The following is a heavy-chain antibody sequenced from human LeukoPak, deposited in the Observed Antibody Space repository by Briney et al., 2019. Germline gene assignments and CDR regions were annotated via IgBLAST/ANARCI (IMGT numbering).Heavy chain of an antibody. V-gene: IGHV1-18*01. CDR2: ISIYNGNT. CDR1: GYTFINYA. CDR3: ARVSPIKARRYFSDGAFWDP. J-gene: IGHJ5*02. Sequence: GASVKVSCKYSGYTFINYAISWVRQAPGQGLEWMGWISIYNGNTNYAQKFQGRATMTADTSTSTAYMEVRSLRSDDTAVYYCARVSPIKARRYFSDGAFWDPWGQGTLVTVSS. D-gene: IGHD3-9*01.